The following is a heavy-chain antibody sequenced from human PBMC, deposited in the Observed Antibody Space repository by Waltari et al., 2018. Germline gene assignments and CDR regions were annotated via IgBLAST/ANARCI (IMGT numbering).Heavy chain of an antibody. CDR3: ARVLGYCSGGSCPLDY. CDR1: GGSISSSSYF. V-gene: IGHV4-39*07. J-gene: IGHJ4*02. CDR2: IYYSGSI. D-gene: IGHD2-15*01. Sequence: QLQLQESGPGLVKPSETLSLTCTVSGGSISSSSYFWGWIRQPPGKGLEWIGSIYYSGSIYYNPSLKSRVTISVDTSKNQFSLKLSSVTAADTAVYYCARVLGYCSGGSCPLDYWGQGTLVTVSS.